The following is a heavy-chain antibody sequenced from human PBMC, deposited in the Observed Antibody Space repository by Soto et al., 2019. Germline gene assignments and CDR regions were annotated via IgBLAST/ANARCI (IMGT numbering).Heavy chain of an antibody. CDR1: GFSFSTYA. J-gene: IGHJ4*02. V-gene: IGHV3-30-3*01. CDR2: ISDDGNTK. Sequence: QVQLVESRGGVVQPGTSLRLSCAASGFSFSTYAMYWVRQAPGRGLEWVAVISDDGNTKYYADSVKGRFTISRDNSRNTLYLQIYSLRTEDAAVYYCASSYFYDSGGYYPFDYWGQGTLVTVSS. D-gene: IGHD3-22*01. CDR3: ASSYFYDSGGYYPFDY.